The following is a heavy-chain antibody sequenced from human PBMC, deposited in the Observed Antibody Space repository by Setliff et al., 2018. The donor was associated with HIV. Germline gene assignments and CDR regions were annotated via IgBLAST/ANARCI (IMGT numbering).Heavy chain of an antibody. CDR1: GFTFTRYY. CDR2: INTKTGTP. Sequence: GASVKVSCKASGFTFTRYYMHWVRQAPGQGLECMGWINTKTGTPRYAQAFRGRFVISSDASVTTSYLQINSLKAEDTAVYYCARDLLGDPDAFDIWGQGTQVTVSS. CDR3: ARDLLGDPDAFDI. V-gene: IGHV7-4-1*02. D-gene: IGHD3-16*01. J-gene: IGHJ3*02.